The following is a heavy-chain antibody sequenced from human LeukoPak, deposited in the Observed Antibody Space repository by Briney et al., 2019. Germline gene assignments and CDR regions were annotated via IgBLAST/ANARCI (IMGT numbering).Heavy chain of an antibody. D-gene: IGHD2-2*01. CDR1: GGTFSSYA. CDR3: ASVGYCSSTSCYLGGY. CDR2: IIPIFGTA. Sequence: GASVKVSCKASGGTFSSYAISWVRQAPGQGLEWMGGIIPIFGTANYAQKFQGRVTITTDESTSTAYMELSSLRSEDTAVYYCASVGYCSSTSCYLGGYWGQGTLVTVSS. J-gene: IGHJ4*02. V-gene: IGHV1-69*05.